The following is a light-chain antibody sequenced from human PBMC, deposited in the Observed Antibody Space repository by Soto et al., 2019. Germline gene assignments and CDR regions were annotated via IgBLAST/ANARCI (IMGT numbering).Light chain of an antibody. CDR1: QSIASH. CDR2: DST. CDR3: QQRRSWPNT. V-gene: IGKV3-11*01. J-gene: IGKJ3*01. Sequence: IVLTQSPATLSLSPGERATLSCRASQSIASHLAWYQQRPGQPPRLLIYDSTNRVAGIPDTFSGSGSGTDFTLTISSLEPEDFAVYYCQQRRSWPNTFGPGTKVDL.